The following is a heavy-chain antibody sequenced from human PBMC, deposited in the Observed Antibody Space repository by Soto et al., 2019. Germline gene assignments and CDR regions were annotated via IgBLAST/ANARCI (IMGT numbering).Heavy chain of an antibody. CDR3: GVIVKGGTYYYYYYMDV. CDR1: GGSISSSSYY. Sequence: QLQLQESGPGLVKPSETLSLTCTVSGGSISSSSYYWGWIRQPPGKGLEWIGSIYYSGSTYYNPSLKRRVTISVDTYTIQFSLKLSSVTAADPAVYYCGVIVKGGTYYYYYYMDVWGKGTTVTVSS. CDR2: IYYSGST. V-gene: IGHV4-39*01. D-gene: IGHD1-26*01. J-gene: IGHJ6*03.